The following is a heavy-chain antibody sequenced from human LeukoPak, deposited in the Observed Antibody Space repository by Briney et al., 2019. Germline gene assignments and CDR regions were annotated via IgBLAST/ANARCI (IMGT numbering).Heavy chain of an antibody. CDR2: IYHSGST. D-gene: IGHD3-3*01. J-gene: IGHJ3*02. CDR3: ARDRFTIFGVVMNAFDI. Sequence: SETLSLTCAVSGYSISSGYYWGWIRQPPGKGLEWIGSIYHSGSTYYNPSLKSRVTISVDTSKNQFSLKLSSVTAADTAVYYCARDRFTIFGVVMNAFDIWGQGTMVTVSS. CDR1: GYSISSGYY. V-gene: IGHV4-38-2*02.